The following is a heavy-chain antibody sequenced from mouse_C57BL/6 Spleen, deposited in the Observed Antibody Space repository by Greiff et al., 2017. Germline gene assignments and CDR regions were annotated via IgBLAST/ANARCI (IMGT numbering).Heavy chain of an antibody. J-gene: IGHJ2*01. CDR3: ARSGEYDYPYYCDY. Sequence: QVQLQQPGAELVRPGSSVKLSCKASGYTFTSYWMDWVKQRPGQGLEWIGNIYPSDSETHYNQKFKDKATLTVDKSSSTAYMQLSSLTSEDSAVYYCARSGEYDYPYYCDYWGQGTTLTVAS. V-gene: IGHV1-61*01. CDR2: IYPSDSET. D-gene: IGHD2-4*01. CDR1: GYTFTSYW.